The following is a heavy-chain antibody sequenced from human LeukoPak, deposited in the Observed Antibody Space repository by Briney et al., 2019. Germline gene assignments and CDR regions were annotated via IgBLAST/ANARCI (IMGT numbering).Heavy chain of an antibody. D-gene: IGHD2-15*01. V-gene: IGHV3-48*01. J-gene: IGHJ6*03. CDR1: GFTFSSYS. CDR2: ISSSSSTI. CDR3: ARELVVVAATHYYYYMDV. Sequence: GGSLRLSCAASGFTFSSYSMNWVRQAPGKGLEWVSYISSSSSTIYYADSVKGRFTISRDNAKNSLYLQMNNLRAEDTAVYYCARELVVVAATHYYYYMDVWGKGTTVTVSS.